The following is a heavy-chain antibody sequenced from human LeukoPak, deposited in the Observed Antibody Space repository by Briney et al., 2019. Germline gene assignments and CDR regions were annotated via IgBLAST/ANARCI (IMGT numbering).Heavy chain of an antibody. D-gene: IGHD1-26*01. J-gene: IGHJ3*02. CDR1: GFTFSSYS. Sequence: PGGSLRLSCAASGFTFSSYSMNWVRQAPGKGLEWVSCISSSSSYIHYADSVKGRFTISRDNAKNSLFLQMDSLRPEDTAVYYCARVRASYLQDVFDIWGQGTMVSVSS. CDR2: ISSSSSYI. V-gene: IGHV3-21*01. CDR3: ARVRASYLQDVFDI.